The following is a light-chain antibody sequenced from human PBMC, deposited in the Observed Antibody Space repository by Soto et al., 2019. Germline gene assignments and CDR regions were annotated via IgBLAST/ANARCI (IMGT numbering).Light chain of an antibody. CDR1: SSNIGAGYD. V-gene: IGLV1-40*01. Sequence: QSVLTQPPSVSGAPGQRVTISCTGSSSNIGAGYDVHWYQHLPGTAPKLLIYGSSNRPSGVPDRFSGSKSGTSASLAITGLQAEDEADYYCQSYASSLSGWVFGGGTKLTVL. CDR3: QSYASSLSGWV. CDR2: GSS. J-gene: IGLJ3*02.